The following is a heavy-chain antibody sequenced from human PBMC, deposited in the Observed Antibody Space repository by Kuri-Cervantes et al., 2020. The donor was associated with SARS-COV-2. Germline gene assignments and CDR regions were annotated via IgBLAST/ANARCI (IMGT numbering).Heavy chain of an antibody. V-gene: IGHV1-69*10. CDR2: IIPIFGIA. CDR3: ARLTDYGDTRSDY. J-gene: IGHJ4*02. D-gene: IGHD4-17*01. CDR1: GGTFSSYA. Sequence: SVKVSCKASGGTFSSYAISWVRQAPGQGLEWMGGIIPIFGIANYAQKLQGRVTMTTDTSTSTAYMELSRLRSDDTAVYYCARLTDYGDTRSDYWGQGTLVTVSS.